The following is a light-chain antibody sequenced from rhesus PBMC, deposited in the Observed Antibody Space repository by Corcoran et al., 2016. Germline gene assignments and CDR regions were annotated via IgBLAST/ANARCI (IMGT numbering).Light chain of an antibody. Sequence: DIQMTQSPSSLSASVGDRVTITCRASQGISNWLAWSQQKPGKAPKLLIYRASNLEKGVPSSVSGSGSGTDFTRTISSLQPEDIATYYCQQHDNSPYIFGQGTKVEIK. CDR1: QGISNW. CDR2: RAS. V-gene: IGKV1-69*01. CDR3: QQHDNSPYI. J-gene: IGKJ2*01.